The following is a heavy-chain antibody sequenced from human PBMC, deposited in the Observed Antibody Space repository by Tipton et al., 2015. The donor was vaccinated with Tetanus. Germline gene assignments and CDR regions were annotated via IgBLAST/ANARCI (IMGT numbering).Heavy chain of an antibody. J-gene: IGHJ4*02. D-gene: IGHD2-15*01. CDR2: IKQDGSEK. Sequence: SLRLSCAASGFTFSSYWMSWVRQAPGKGLEWVANIKQDGSEKYYVDSVKGRFTISRDNAKNSLYLQMNSLRAEDTAVYYCARDSIYCSGGSCYTYWGQGTLVTVSS. CDR3: ARDSIYCSGGSCYTY. CDR1: GFTFSSYW. V-gene: IGHV3-7*01.